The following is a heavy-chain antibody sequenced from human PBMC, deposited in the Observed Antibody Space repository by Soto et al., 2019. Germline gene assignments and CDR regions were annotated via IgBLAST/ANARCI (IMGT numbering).Heavy chain of an antibody. V-gene: IGHV3-23*01. J-gene: IGHJ3*02. CDR1: GFTFSSYA. CDR2: ISGSGGST. Sequence: GGSLRLSCAASGFTFSSYAMSWVRQAPGKGLEWVSAISGSGGSTYYADSVKGRFTISRDNSKNTLYLQMNSLRAEDTAVYYCAKDGTSIICSGESCYSDAFDIWGQGTIVTVSS. CDR3: AKDGTSIICSGESCYSDAFDI. D-gene: IGHD2-15*01.